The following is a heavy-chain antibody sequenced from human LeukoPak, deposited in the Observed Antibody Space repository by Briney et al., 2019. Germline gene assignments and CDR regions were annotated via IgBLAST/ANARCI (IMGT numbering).Heavy chain of an antibody. CDR3: ARDVGTTSPGYFDY. CDR2: IYYSGST. Sequence: NPSETLSLTCTVSGGSISSYYWSWIRQPPGKGLEWIGYIYYSGSTNYNPSLKSRVTISVDTSKNQFSLKLSSVTAADTAVYYCARDVGTTSPGYFDYWGQGTLVTVSS. CDR1: GGSISSYY. J-gene: IGHJ4*02. D-gene: IGHD1-7*01. V-gene: IGHV4-59*12.